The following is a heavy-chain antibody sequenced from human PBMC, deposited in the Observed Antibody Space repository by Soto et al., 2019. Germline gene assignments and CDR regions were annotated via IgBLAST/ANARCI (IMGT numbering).Heavy chain of an antibody. Sequence: QLQLQESGPGLVKPSETLSLTCTVSGGSISSSSYYWGWIRQPPGKGLEWIGSIYYSGSTYYNPSLKSPVTISVDTSQNQSSLQLSSVTAADTAVYYCAAAIAAAAEYFQPWGQGTLVTVSS. D-gene: IGHD6-13*01. CDR2: IYYSGST. V-gene: IGHV4-39*01. J-gene: IGHJ1*01. CDR3: AAAIAAAAEYFQP. CDR1: GGSISSSSYY.